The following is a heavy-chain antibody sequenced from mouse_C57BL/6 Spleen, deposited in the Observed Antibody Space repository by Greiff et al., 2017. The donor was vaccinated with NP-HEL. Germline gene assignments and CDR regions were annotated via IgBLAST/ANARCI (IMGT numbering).Heavy chain of an antibody. V-gene: IGHV1-53*01. D-gene: IGHD1-1*01. CDR2: INPSNGGT. CDR1: GYTFTSYW. CDR3: ARDPLITTRGYFDY. J-gene: IGHJ2*01. Sequence: QVQLQQPGTELVKPGASVKLSCKASGYTFTSYWMHWVKQRPGQGLEWIGNINPSNGGTNYNEKFKSKATLTVDKSSSTAYMQLSSLTSEDSAVYDGARDPLITTRGYFDYWGQGTTLTVSS.